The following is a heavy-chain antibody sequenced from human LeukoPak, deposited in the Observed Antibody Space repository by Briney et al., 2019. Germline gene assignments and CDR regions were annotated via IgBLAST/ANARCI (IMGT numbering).Heavy chain of an antibody. CDR1: GGTFSSYA. Sequence: ASVKVSCKASGGTFSSYAISWVRQAPGQGLEWMGGIIPIFGTANYAQKFQGRVTITADESTSTAYMELSSLRSEDTAVYYCAREPAYCTNGVCYTMDVWGKGTTVTVSS. CDR2: IIPIFGTA. V-gene: IGHV1-69*13. CDR3: AREPAYCTNGVCYTMDV. J-gene: IGHJ6*04. D-gene: IGHD2-8*01.